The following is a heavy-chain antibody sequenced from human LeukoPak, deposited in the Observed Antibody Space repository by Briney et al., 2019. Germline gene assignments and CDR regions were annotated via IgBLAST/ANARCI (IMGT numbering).Heavy chain of an antibody. CDR1: GFTFSSYE. V-gene: IGHV3-48*03. CDR3: ASSLWVTHHLTD. J-gene: IGHJ4*02. D-gene: IGHD3-9*01. CDR2: ISSSGSTI. Sequence: PGGSLRLSCAASGFTFSSYEMNWVRQAPGKGLEWVSYISSSGSTIYYADSVKGRFTISRDNAKNSLYLQMNSLRAEDTAVCYCASSLWVTHHLTDWGQGTLVTVSS.